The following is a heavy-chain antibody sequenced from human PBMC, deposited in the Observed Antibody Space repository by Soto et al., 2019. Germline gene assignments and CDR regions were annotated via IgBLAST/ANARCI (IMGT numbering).Heavy chain of an antibody. Sequence: PGGSLRLSCAASGFTFSSYGMHWVRQAPGKGLEWVAVISYDGSNKYYADSVKGRFTISRDNSKNTLYLQMNSLRAEDTAVYYWAKDSLLWFGEVYYYGMDVWGQGTTVTVSS. V-gene: IGHV3-30*18. J-gene: IGHJ6*02. CDR2: ISYDGSNK. CDR1: GFTFSSYG. D-gene: IGHD3-10*01. CDR3: AKDSLLWFGEVYYYGMDV.